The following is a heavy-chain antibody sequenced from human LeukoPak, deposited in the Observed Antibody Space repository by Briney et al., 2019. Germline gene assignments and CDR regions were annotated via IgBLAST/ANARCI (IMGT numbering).Heavy chain of an antibody. Sequence: GGSLRLSCAASGLTFSSYAMHWVRQAPGKGLEWVAVISYDGSNKYYADSVKGRFTISRDNSKNTLYLQMNSLRAEDTAVYYCARGGRYFDWLLAYYYYYGMDVWGQGTTVTVSS. CDR3: ARGGRYFDWLLAYYYYYGMDV. J-gene: IGHJ6*02. CDR2: ISYDGSNK. CDR1: GLTFSSYA. D-gene: IGHD3-9*01. V-gene: IGHV3-30*04.